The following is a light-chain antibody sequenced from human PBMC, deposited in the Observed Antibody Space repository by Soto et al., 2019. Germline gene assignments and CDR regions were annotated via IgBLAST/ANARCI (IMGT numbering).Light chain of an antibody. CDR3: AAWDDSLSGVV. CDR2: RDN. J-gene: IGLJ2*01. V-gene: IGLV1-47*01. Sequence: QSVLTQPPSASGTPGQRVTISCSGSSSNIGSNFVYWYQQLPGTAPNLLIYRDNQRPSGVPDRFSGSRSGTSASLAISGLRSEDEADYSCAAWDDSLSGVVFGGGPKLTVL. CDR1: SSNIGSNF.